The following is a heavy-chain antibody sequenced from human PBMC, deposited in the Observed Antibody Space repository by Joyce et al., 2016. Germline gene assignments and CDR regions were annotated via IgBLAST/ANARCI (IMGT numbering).Heavy chain of an antibody. Sequence: QVQLQESGPRLVKPSETLSLTCTFSGGSIGFYYWNWIRQSPGKVLEWFGNIYYSRNTNYNPSLKSRLTISLDIPKNQFSLNLSSVTPADTAVYYCARAIYSNNYRHNWFDSWGQGTLVTVSS. J-gene: IGHJ5*01. CDR2: IYYSRNT. CDR1: GGSIGFYY. CDR3: ARAIYSNNYRHNWFDS. V-gene: IGHV4-59*01. D-gene: IGHD4-11*01.